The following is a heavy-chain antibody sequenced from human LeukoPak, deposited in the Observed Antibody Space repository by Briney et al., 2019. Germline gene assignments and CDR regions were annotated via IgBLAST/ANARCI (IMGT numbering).Heavy chain of an antibody. CDR1: GFSFSTYT. CDR2: IRSKAYGGTT. J-gene: IGHJ6*03. V-gene: IGHV3-49*04. Sequence: GGSLILSCGASGFSFSTYTMIWVRQAPGKGLERVGFIRSKAYGGTTEYAASVKGRFTISRDDSKSIAYLQMNSLKTEDTAVYYCTRVDYYYYYMDVWGKGTTVTVSS. CDR3: TRVDYYYYYMDV.